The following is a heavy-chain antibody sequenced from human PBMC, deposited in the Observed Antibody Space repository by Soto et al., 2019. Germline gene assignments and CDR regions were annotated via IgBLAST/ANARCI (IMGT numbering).Heavy chain of an antibody. CDR3: AKDRHHYATPGWFDP. V-gene: IGHV3-23*01. J-gene: IGHJ5*02. CDR2: ISGSGGAT. Sequence: PGGSLILSCAASGFTFSTYAMSWVRQAPGKGLEWVSAISGSGGATYYADSVKGRFTISRDNSKNTLYLQMNSLRAEDTAVYYCAKDRHHYATPGWFDPWGQGTLVTVSS. D-gene: IGHD2-2*01. CDR1: GFTFSTYA.